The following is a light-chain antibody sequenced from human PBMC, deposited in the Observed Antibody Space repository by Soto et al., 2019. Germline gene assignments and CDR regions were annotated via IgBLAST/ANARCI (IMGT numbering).Light chain of an antibody. CDR2: ATS. CDR1: EGINSY. V-gene: IGKV1-16*01. CDR3: QQYKSYPLT. Sequence: DIQMTQSPSSVSASIGDRVSISCRASEGINSYLAWFQQKPGKAPKALIYATSTLHSGVPSRFTGSGSGTDFTLTISSLQPEDFATYSCQQYKSYPLTLGGGTRVDIK. J-gene: IGKJ4*01.